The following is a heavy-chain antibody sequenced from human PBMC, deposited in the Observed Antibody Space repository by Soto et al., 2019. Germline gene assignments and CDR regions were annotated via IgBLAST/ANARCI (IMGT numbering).Heavy chain of an antibody. J-gene: IGHJ4*02. V-gene: IGHV4-59*12. CDR1: GGSISSYY. CDR2: IYYSGST. Sequence: QVQLQESGPGLVKPSETLSLTCTVSGGSISSYYWSWIRQPPGKGLEWIGYIYYSGSTNYNPSLKNRVTISVDTSKNQFSLKLSSVTAANTAVYYCASPSHDYWGQGTLVTVSS. CDR3: ASPSHDY.